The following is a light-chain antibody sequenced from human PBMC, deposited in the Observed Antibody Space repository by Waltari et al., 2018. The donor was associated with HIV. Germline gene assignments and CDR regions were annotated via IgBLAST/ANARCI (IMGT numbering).Light chain of an antibody. Sequence: QSVLTQPPSASGTPGQRVTISCSGSSANIGRNYVYWYQQLPGTAPTLRICRNPQRPSGFPDQFSGSMSGTSASLAVSGLRSDDEADYDCAACDVGLSCGVFGGGTKLTVL. CDR2: RNP. CDR3: AACDVGLSCGV. V-gene: IGLV1-47*01. J-gene: IGLJ2*01. CDR1: SANIGRNY.